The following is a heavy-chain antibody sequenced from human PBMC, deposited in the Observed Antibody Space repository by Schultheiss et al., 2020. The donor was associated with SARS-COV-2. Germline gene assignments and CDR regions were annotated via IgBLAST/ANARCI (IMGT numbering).Heavy chain of an antibody. Sequence: GGSLRLSCAASGFTFSSYSMNWVRQAPGKGLEWVSSISSSSSYIYYADSVKGRFTISRDNAKNSLYLQMNSLRAEDTAVYYCARDSQEDYYYYYMDVWGKGSTVTVA. CDR3: ARDSQEDYYYYYMDV. CDR2: ISSSSSYI. CDR1: GFTFSSYS. V-gene: IGHV3-21*01. J-gene: IGHJ6*03.